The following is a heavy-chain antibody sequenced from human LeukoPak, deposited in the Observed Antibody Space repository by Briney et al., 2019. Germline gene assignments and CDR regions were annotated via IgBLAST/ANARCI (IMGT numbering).Heavy chain of an antibody. J-gene: IGHJ4*02. V-gene: IGHV3-21*01. Sequence: GGSLRLSCAASGFSFTSYSFNWVRQAPGKGLEWVSSISSSNSYTYYADSVKGRFTISRDNSKNTLDLQMNSLRAEDTAVYYCAKDPHISGWYGYFDYSGQGTLVTVSS. CDR3: AKDPHISGWYGYFDY. CDR1: GFSFTSYS. CDR2: ISSSNSYT. D-gene: IGHD6-19*01.